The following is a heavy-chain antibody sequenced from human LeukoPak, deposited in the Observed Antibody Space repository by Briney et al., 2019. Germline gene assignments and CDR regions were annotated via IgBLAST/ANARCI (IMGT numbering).Heavy chain of an antibody. Sequence: PSETLSLTCTVSGGSISSHYWSWIRQPPGKGLEWIGYIYYSGSTNYNPSLKSRVTISVDTSKNQFSLKLSSVTAADTAVYYCARGYYRYYFDYWGQGTLVTVSS. V-gene: IGHV4-59*11. CDR2: IYYSGST. J-gene: IGHJ4*02. CDR1: GGSISSHY. CDR3: ARGYYRYYFDY. D-gene: IGHD2/OR15-2a*01.